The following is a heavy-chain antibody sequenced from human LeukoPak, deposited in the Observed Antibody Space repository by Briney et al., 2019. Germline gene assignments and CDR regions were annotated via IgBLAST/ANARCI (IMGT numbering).Heavy chain of an antibody. J-gene: IGHJ4*02. D-gene: IGHD7-27*01. CDR1: GFMFSGYV. V-gene: IGHV3-23*01. Sequence: GGSLRLSCAASGFMFSGYVMTWVRQAPGKGLQWVSGISGSGGSTYYADSVKGRFTISRDNSKNTLYLQMNSLRAEDTAVYYCARANWGSWYYFDYWGQGTLVTVSS. CDR2: ISGSGGST. CDR3: ARANWGSWYYFDY.